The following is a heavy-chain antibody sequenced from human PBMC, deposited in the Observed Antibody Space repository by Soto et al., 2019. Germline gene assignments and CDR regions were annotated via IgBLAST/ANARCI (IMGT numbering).Heavy chain of an antibody. Sequence: PSETLSLTCTVSGGSISSGGYYWSWIRQHPGKGLEWIGYIYYSGSTYYNPSLKSRVTISVDTSKNQFSLRLSSVTAADTAVYYCATGGNGFDFDYWGQGTPVTVSS. D-gene: IGHD2-15*01. V-gene: IGHV4-31*03. CDR2: IYYSGST. CDR3: ATGGNGFDFDY. CDR1: GGSISSGGYY. J-gene: IGHJ4*02.